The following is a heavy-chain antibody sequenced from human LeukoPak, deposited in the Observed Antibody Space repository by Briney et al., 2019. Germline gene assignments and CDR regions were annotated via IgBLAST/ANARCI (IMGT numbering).Heavy chain of an antibody. CDR2: ISSSGSTI. CDR3: AKDRDITIFGVVSLFDY. V-gene: IGHV3-48*03. D-gene: IGHD3-3*01. Sequence: QPGGSLRLSCAASGFTFSSYEMNWVRQAPGKGLEWVSYISSSGSTIYYADSVKGRFTISRDNSKNTLYLQMNSLRAEDTAVYYCAKDRDITIFGVVSLFDYWGQGTLVTVSS. J-gene: IGHJ4*02. CDR1: GFTFSSYE.